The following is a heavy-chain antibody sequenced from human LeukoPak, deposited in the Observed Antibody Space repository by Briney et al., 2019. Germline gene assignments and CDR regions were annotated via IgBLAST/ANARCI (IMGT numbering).Heavy chain of an antibody. CDR2: ISYDGSNK. CDR1: GFTFSSYA. J-gene: IGHJ4*02. Sequence: GRSLRLSCAASGFTFSSYAMHWVRQAPGKGLEWVAVISYDGSNKYYADSVKGRFTISRDNSKNTLYLQMNSLRAEDTAVYYCAKVEQQLVLPYFDYWGQGTLVTVSS. CDR3: AKVEQQLVLPYFDY. V-gene: IGHV3-30-3*01. D-gene: IGHD6-13*01.